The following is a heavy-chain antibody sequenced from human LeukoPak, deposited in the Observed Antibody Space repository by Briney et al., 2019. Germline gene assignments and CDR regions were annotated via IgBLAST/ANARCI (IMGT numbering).Heavy chain of an antibody. Sequence: GESLKISCKGSGYSFTTYWIGWARQMPGKGLEWMGIIYPGDSDTRYSPSFQGQVTISADKSISTAYLQWSSLKASDTAIYCCARLDIGYCSSTSCPTSFDYWGPGTLVTVSS. CDR1: GYSFTTYW. J-gene: IGHJ4*02. CDR2: IYPGDSDT. D-gene: IGHD2-2*01. CDR3: ARLDIGYCSSTSCPTSFDY. V-gene: IGHV5-51*01.